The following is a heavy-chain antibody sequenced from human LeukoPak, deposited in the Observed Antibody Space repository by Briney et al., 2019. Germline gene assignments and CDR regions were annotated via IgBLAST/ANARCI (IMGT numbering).Heavy chain of an antibody. CDR3: ARGPSGYNYGMGDY. J-gene: IGHJ4*02. CDR1: GYTFTNYD. Sequence: ASVKVSCKVSGYTFTNYDIIWVRQASGQGLEWMGWMNPNSANAGYAQRFQGSVTMTRDTSISTAYMELSSLTSEDTAVYYCARGPSGYNYGMGDYWGQGTLVTVSS. V-gene: IGHV1-8*01. CDR2: MNPNSANA. D-gene: IGHD5-18*01.